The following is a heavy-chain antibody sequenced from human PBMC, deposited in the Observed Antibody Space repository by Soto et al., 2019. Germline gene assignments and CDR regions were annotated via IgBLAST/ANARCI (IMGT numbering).Heavy chain of an antibody. Sequence: GGSLKLSCAASGIPFSKFKMHWVRQAPGKGLEWVSYINTAGSTKYYAESVKGRFTISRDNARNSLFLQMNSLRAEDTAVYYCARAECSTPNCLTAYYSYGLDVWGQGTTVTVS. CDR1: GIPFSKFK. J-gene: IGHJ6*02. D-gene: IGHD2-2*01. CDR2: INTAGSTK. V-gene: IGHV3-48*03. CDR3: ARAECSTPNCLTAYYSYGLDV.